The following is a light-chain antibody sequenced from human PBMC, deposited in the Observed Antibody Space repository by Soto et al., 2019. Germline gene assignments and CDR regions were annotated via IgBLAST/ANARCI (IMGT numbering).Light chain of an antibody. J-gene: IGLJ1*01. Sequence: QSALTQPASVSGSPGQSITISCTGTSSDVGGYNYVSWYQQHPGKAPKLMIYDVSNRPSGVSNRFSGSKSGNTASLTISGLQAEDEADYYCSSYTSSSTPPYVFGTGTNVTVL. V-gene: IGLV2-14*01. CDR2: DVS. CDR1: SSDVGGYNY. CDR3: SSYTSSSTPPYV.